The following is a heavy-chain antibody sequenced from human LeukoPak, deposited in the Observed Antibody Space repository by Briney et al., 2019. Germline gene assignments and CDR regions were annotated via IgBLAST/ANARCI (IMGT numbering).Heavy chain of an antibody. J-gene: IGHJ4*02. CDR2: INWSGRST. CDR3: ARAPITSPFYFDY. CDR1: GFAFDEHG. D-gene: IGHD2-2*01. Sequence: GGSLTLSCTASGFAFDEHGMSWVRHAPGKGLEWVSGINWSGRSTGYAAPLRGRFTISRANDKNSLYLQMDSLRAEDTALYYCARAPITSPFYFDYWGQGTLVTVSS. V-gene: IGHV3-20*04.